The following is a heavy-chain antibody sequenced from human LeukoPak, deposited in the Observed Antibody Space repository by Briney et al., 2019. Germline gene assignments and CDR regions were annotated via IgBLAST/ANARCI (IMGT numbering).Heavy chain of an antibody. D-gene: IGHD4-17*01. V-gene: IGHV3-53*01. CDR2: IYRGGNT. Sequence: QTGGSLRLSCAASGFTVSGHPMSWVRQAPGKGLEWVSVIYRGGNTYYADSVKGRFTISTDNSKNTLYLQMNSLRAEDTAVYYCAGARRGDYRWDYWGQGTLVTVSS. J-gene: IGHJ4*02. CDR1: GFTVSGHP. CDR3: AGARRGDYRWDY.